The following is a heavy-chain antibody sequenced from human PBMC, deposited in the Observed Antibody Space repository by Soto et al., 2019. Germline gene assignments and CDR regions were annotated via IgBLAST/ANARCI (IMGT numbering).Heavy chain of an antibody. J-gene: IGHJ6*03. CDR2: IWYDGSNK. CDR3: ARDYYGSGNYYYYYYMDV. Sequence: PGGSLRLSCAASGFTFSSYGMHWVRQAPGKGLEWVAVIWYDGSNKYYADSVKGRFTISRDNSKNTPYLQMNSLRAEDTAVYYCARDYYGSGNYYYYYYMDVWGKGTTVTVS. D-gene: IGHD3-10*01. V-gene: IGHV3-33*01. CDR1: GFTFSSYG.